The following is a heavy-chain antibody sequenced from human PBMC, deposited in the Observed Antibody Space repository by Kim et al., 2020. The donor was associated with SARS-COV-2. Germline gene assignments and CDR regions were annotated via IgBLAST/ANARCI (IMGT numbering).Heavy chain of an antibody. V-gene: IGHV3-23*01. D-gene: IGHD3-3*01. CDR2: ISGSGGST. J-gene: IGHJ6*02. CDR1: GFTFSSYA. CDR3: AKVGDYDFWSGYYISTIVLLVDV. Sequence: GGSLRLSCAASGFTFSSYAMSWVRQAPGKGLEWVSAISGSGGSTYYADSVKGRFTISRDNSKNTLYLQMNSLRAEDTAVYYCAKVGDYDFWSGYYISTIVLLVDVWGQGTTVTVSS.